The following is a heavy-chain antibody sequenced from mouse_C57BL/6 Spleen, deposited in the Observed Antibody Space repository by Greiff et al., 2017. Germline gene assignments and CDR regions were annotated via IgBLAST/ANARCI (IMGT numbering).Heavy chain of an antibody. Sequence: EVQLQESGPELVKPGASVKIPCKASGYTFTDYNMDWVKQSHGKSLEWIGEINPNNGGTIYNQKFKGKATLTVDKSSSTAYMELRSLTSEDSAVYYCASSMVTTEGSFDYWGQGTTLTVSS. D-gene: IGHD2-2*01. V-gene: IGHV1-18*01. CDR3: ASSMVTTEGSFDY. CDR1: GYTFTDYN. J-gene: IGHJ2*01. CDR2: INPNNGGT.